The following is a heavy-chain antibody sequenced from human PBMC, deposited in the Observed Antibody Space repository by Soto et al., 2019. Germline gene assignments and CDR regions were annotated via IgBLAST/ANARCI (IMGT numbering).Heavy chain of an antibody. CDR3: ARDQVDTKWLHRYYYGMDV. Sequence: GGSLRLSCAASGFTFSSYGMHWVRQAPGKGLEWVAVIWYDGSNKYYADSVKGRFTISRDNSKNTLYLQMNSLRAEDTAVYYCARDQVDTKWLHRYYYGMDVWGQGTTVTVSS. CDR1: GFTFSSYG. V-gene: IGHV3-33*01. J-gene: IGHJ6*02. D-gene: IGHD6-19*01. CDR2: IWYDGSNK.